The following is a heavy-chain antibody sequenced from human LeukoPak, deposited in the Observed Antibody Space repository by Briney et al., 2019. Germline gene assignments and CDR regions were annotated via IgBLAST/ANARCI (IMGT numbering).Heavy chain of an antibody. Sequence: GGSLRLSCAASGFTFWNYGMQWVRQAQGQGLEWVAVIWYDGSTKYYADSVKDRFTISRDNSKNALFLQMNSLRAEDTAVYYCASLRRDSSGWYYFDYWGQGTLVTVSS. V-gene: IGHV3-33*01. CDR1: GFTFWNYG. J-gene: IGHJ4*02. CDR3: ASLRRDSSGWYYFDY. CDR2: IWYDGSTK. D-gene: IGHD6-19*01.